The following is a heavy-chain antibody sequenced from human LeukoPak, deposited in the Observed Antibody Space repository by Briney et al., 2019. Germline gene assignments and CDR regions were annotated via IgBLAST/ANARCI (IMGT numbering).Heavy chain of an antibody. CDR1: GFAFSSCG. Sequence: GGSLRLSCAASGFAFSSCGMHWVRQAPGKGLEWVSSISSSSSYIYYADSVKGRFTISRDNAKNSLYLQMNSLRAEDTAVYYCARDRDYGDYWFDPWGQGTLVTVSS. D-gene: IGHD4-17*01. CDR2: ISSSSSYI. V-gene: IGHV3-21*01. J-gene: IGHJ5*02. CDR3: ARDRDYGDYWFDP.